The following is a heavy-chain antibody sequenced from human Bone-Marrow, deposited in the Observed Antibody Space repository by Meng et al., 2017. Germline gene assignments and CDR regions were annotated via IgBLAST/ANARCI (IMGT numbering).Heavy chain of an antibody. CDR3: ARDEDISAAGKLFGDY. CDR2: INPKGGDT. CDR1: GYNFPDYY. J-gene: IGHJ4*02. D-gene: IGHD6-25*01. Sequence: QGWVVQAGAEVKKPGASVKVSYKPSGYNFPDYYIHWVRRAPGQGLEWMGRINPKGGDTHYAQKFQARVTMTGDTSISTAYMELSGLRSDDTAMYYCARDEDISAAGKLFGDYWGQGTLVTVSS. V-gene: IGHV1-2*06.